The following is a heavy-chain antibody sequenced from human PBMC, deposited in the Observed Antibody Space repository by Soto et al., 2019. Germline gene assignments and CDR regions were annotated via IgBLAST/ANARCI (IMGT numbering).Heavy chain of an antibody. V-gene: IGHV3-48*03. Sequence: PGGSLRLSCAVSGFSFTNYEMNWVRQAPGKGLEWIAYIGLSGDTIYYADSVKGRFTISRDHAKNSLELQMNSLRADDTALYYCARDRRPSIYSGLAVWGQGTTVTVSS. J-gene: IGHJ6*02. CDR3: ARDRRPSIYSGLAV. CDR1: GFSFTNYE. CDR2: IGLSGDTI. D-gene: IGHD2-2*01.